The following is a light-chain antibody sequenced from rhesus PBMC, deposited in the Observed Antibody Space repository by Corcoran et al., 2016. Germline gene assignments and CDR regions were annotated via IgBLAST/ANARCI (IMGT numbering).Light chain of an antibody. CDR1: QDISSY. Sequence: DIQMTQSPSSLSVSVGDRVTITCRSSQDISSYLVWYPQKPGKAPKVLIYGSSSLQGGFPSRFRGSGSVTDFPLTISSLQPEDFATYDFQQHNSYPRTFGGGTKVELK. CDR2: GSS. J-gene: IGKJ4*01. V-gene: IGKV1-25*02. CDR3: QQHNSYPRT.